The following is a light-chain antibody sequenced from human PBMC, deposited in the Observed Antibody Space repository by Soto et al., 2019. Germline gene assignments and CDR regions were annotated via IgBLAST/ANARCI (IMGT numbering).Light chain of an antibody. CDR3: QQRSNWPRT. CDR2: DAS. Sequence: ERVMTQSPATLSVSPVERATLSCRASQSVSSYLAWYQQKPGQAPRLLIYDASNRATGIPARFSGSGSGTEFTLTISSLEPEDFAVYYCQQRSNWPRTFGQGTKVDIK. J-gene: IGKJ1*01. V-gene: IGKV3-11*01. CDR1: QSVSSY.